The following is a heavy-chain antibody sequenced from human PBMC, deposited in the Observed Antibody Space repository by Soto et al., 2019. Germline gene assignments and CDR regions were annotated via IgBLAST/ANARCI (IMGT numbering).Heavy chain of an antibody. J-gene: IGHJ5*02. V-gene: IGHV4-34*01. Sequence: ASETLSLTCAVYGGSFSGYYWSWIRQPPGKGLEWIGEINHSGSTNYNPSLKGRVTISVDTSKNQFSLKLSSVTAADTAVYYCARAPIIAAAVNWFDPWGQGTLVTVSS. CDR3: ARAPIIAAAVNWFDP. CDR1: GGSFSGYY. CDR2: INHSGST. D-gene: IGHD6-13*01.